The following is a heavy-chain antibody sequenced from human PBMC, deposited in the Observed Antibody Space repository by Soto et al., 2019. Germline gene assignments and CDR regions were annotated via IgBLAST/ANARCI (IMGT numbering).Heavy chain of an antibody. J-gene: IGHJ4*02. CDR2: IYYRGNA. V-gene: IGHV4-39*01. CDR3: ARRDGLAKTSYYFDF. CDR1: DDSINSDKYY. Sequence: SETLSLTCSVSDDSINSDKYYWGWIRQPPGKGLEWIGSIYYRGNAYYNPSLQTRVTISLDKSRSQFSLKLNSVTAADSAVYFCARRDGLAKTSYYFDFWGPGALVTVSS. D-gene: IGHD3-9*01.